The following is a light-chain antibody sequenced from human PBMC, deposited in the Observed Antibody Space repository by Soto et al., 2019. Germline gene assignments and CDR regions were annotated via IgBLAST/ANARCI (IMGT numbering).Light chain of an antibody. J-gene: IGKJ4*01. Sequence: EIVMTQSPATLSVSPGERATLSCRASQSVSSNLAWYQQKPGQAPRLLIYGASTRATGIPDRFSGSGSGTDFTLTISRLDPEDFAVYYCRQYGRSLEFAVGGGTKV. CDR3: RQYGRSLEFA. CDR1: QSVSSN. CDR2: GAS. V-gene: IGKV3-20*01.